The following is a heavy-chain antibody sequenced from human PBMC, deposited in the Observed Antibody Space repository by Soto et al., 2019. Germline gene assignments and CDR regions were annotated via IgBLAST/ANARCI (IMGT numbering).Heavy chain of an antibody. CDR3: AKLPFYFGSGSFDY. V-gene: IGHV3-23*01. Sequence: SGGSLRLSCAASGFTFSSYAMTWVRQAPGKGLEWVSLISGSGDTSHYADSVKGRFTVSRDNSKNTLYLQMNSLRAEDTAVYYCAKLPFYFGSGSFDYWGQGTLVTVSS. J-gene: IGHJ4*02. CDR1: GFTFSSYA. D-gene: IGHD3-10*01. CDR2: ISGSGDTS.